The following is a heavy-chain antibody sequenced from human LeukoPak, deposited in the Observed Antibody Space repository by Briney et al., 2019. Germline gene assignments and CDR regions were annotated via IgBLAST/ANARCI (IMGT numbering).Heavy chain of an antibody. CDR2: FDPEDGET. CDR3: ATVSRLLDAFDI. D-gene: IGHD1-26*01. J-gene: IGHJ3*02. CDR1: GYTLTELS. V-gene: IGHV1-24*01. Sequence: ASVKVSCKVPGYTLTELSMHWVRQAPGKGLEWMGGFDPEDGETIYAQKFQGRVTMTEDTSTDTAYMELSSLRSEDTAVYYCATVSRLLDAFDIWGQGTMVTVSS.